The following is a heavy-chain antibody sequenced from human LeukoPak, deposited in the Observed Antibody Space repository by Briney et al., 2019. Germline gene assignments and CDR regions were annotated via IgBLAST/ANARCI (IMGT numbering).Heavy chain of an antibody. Sequence: GSLRLSCAASGFTVSSNYMNWVRQAPGKGLEWVSVIYSGGSTYYADSVKGRFTISRDNSKNTLYLQMNSLRAEDTAVYCCARGFKYSSGWYYFDYWGQGTLVTVSS. CDR2: IYSGGST. CDR1: GFTVSSNY. CDR3: ARGFKYSSGWYYFDY. D-gene: IGHD6-19*01. V-gene: IGHV3-53*01. J-gene: IGHJ4*02.